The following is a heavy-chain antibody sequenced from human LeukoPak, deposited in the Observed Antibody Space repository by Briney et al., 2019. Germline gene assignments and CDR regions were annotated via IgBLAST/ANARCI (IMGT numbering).Heavy chain of an antibody. J-gene: IGHJ4*02. CDR2: ISHTGSTM. D-gene: IGHD3-22*01. CDR1: GFSFSSYS. V-gene: IGHV3-48*04. CDR3: AKGRPPYYYDSSGYPNPEPFDY. Sequence: GGSLRLSCAASGFSFSSYSLNWVRQAPGKGLEWVSYISHTGSTMSYADSVKGRFTISRDNARNSLYLQMNSLRAEDTALYYCAKGRPPYYYDSSGYPNPEPFDYWGQGTLVTVSS.